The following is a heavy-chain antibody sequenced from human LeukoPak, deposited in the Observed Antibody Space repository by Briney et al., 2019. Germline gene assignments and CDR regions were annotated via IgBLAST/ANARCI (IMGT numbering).Heavy chain of an antibody. CDR2: INPNSGGT. J-gene: IGHJ4*02. D-gene: IGHD6-13*01. V-gene: IGHV1-2*06. Sequence: ASVKVSCKASGYTFTGYYMHWVRQASGQGLEWMGRINPNSGGTNYAQKFQGRVTMTRDTSISTAYMELSRLRSDDTAVYYCARGYSSSWYYFDYWGQGTLVTVSS. CDR1: GYTFTGYY. CDR3: ARGYSSSWYYFDY.